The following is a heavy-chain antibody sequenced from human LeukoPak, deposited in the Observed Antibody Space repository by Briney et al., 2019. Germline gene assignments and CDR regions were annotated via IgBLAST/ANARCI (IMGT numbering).Heavy chain of an antibody. CDR1: GFTFSSYS. D-gene: IGHD6-6*01. CDR2: ISSSSSSYT. CDR3: ARDSRSSSSGDY. J-gene: IGHJ4*02. Sequence: PGGSLRLSCAASGFTFSSYSMNWVRQAPGKGLEWVSSISSSSSSYTYYADSVKGRFTISRDNAKNSLYLQMNSLRAEDTAVYYSARDSRSSSSGDYWGQGTLVTVSS. V-gene: IGHV3-21*01.